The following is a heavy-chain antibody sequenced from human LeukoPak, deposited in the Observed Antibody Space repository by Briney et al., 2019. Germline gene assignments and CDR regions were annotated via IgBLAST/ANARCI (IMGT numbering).Heavy chain of an antibody. CDR2: IYYSGST. CDR3: VRLAGMAVAGSRDYYYYGMDV. V-gene: IGHV4-39*01. J-gene: IGHJ6*02. D-gene: IGHD6-19*01. Sequence: SETLSLTCTVSGGSISSSSYYWGWIRQPPGKGLEWIGSIYYSGSTYYNPSLKSRVTISVDTSKNQFSLKLSSVTAADTAVYYCVRLAGMAVAGSRDYYYYGMDVWGQGTTVTVSS. CDR1: GGSISSSSYY.